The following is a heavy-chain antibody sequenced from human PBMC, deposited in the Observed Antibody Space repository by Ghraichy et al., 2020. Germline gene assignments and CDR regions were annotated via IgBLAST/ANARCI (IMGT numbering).Heavy chain of an antibody. D-gene: IGHD6-25*01. Sequence: GALNISCAASGFTFSSYEMNWVRQAPGKGLEWVSYISSSGSTIYYADSVKGRFTISRDNAKNSLYLQMNSLRAEDTAVYYCARDSAVHDAFDIWGQGTMVTVSS. CDR1: GFTFSSYE. CDR3: ARDSAVHDAFDI. J-gene: IGHJ3*02. CDR2: ISSSGSTI. V-gene: IGHV3-48*03.